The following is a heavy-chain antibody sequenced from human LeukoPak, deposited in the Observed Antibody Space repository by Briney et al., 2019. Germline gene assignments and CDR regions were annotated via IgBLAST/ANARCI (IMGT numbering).Heavy chain of an antibody. J-gene: IGHJ6*02. V-gene: IGHV3-30*02. D-gene: IGHD3-22*01. CDR2: IRYDGSNK. CDR3: AKDLSSAITSALVLDV. CDR1: GFTFSSYG. Sequence: GGSLRLSCAASGFTFSSYGMHWVRQAPGKGLEWVAFIRYDGSNKYYADSVKGRFTISRDNSKNTLYLQMNSLRPEDTALYYCAKDLSSAITSALVLDVWGQGTTVTVS.